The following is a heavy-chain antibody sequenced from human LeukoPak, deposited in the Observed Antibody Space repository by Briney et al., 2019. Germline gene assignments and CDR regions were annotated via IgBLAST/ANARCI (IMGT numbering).Heavy chain of an antibody. CDR1: GYTFTSYD. D-gene: IGHD3-22*01. Sequence: GASVKVSCKASGYTFTSYDINWVRQATGQGLEWMGWMNPNSGNTGYAQKFQGRVIMTRNTSISTAYMELSSLRSEDTAVYYCARGLRTYYYDSSGCSPPAYWGQGTLVTVSS. CDR2: MNPNSGNT. J-gene: IGHJ4*02. CDR3: ARGLRTYYYDSSGCSPPAY. V-gene: IGHV1-8*01.